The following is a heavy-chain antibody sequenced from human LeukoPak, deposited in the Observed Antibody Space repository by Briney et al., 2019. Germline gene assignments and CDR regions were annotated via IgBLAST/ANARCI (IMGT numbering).Heavy chain of an antibody. Sequence: PGGSLRLSCAASGFTFSSHWMSWVRQAPGKGLEWVGNIKPDGSEKYYVDSLKGRLIISRDNAKNSLYLQMNSLRAEDVAVYYCAKYFYDGSGTHYFDYWGQETPVTVSS. V-gene: IGHV3-7*01. D-gene: IGHD3-22*01. J-gene: IGHJ4*02. CDR3: AKYFYDGSGTHYFDY. CDR1: GFTFSSHW. CDR2: IKPDGSEK.